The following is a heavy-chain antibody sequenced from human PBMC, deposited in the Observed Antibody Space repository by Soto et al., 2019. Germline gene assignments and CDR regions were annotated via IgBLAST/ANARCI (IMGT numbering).Heavy chain of an antibody. V-gene: IGHV1-8*01. CDR3: ARRKERSRPYYLAL. CDR2: MNPNNGNA. J-gene: IGHJ4*02. CDR1: GFTFITYD. Sequence: GASVNGSCKASGFTFITYDFSWVRQAAGQGLEWMGWMNPNNGNAGFAQKSRGRINMTRNTSISTAYLELSSLRSDDSAVYFCARRKERSRPYYLALWAQGTPVTVSS. D-gene: IGHD6-25*01.